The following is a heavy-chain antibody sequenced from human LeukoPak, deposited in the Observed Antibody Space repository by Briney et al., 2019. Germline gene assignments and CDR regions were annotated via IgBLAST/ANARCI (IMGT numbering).Heavy chain of an antibody. CDR3: ASRDYGDYGFDY. J-gene: IGHJ4*02. Sequence: SETLSLTCTVSGGSISSGSYCWSWIRQPAGKGLEWIGRIYTSGSTDYNPSLKSRVTISVDTSKNQFSLKLSPVTAADTAVYYCASRDYGDYGFDYWGQGTLVTVSS. CDR1: GGSISSGSYC. CDR2: IYTSGST. D-gene: IGHD4-17*01. V-gene: IGHV4-61*02.